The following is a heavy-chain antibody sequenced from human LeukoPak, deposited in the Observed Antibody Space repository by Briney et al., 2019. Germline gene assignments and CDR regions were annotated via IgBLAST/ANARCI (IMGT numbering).Heavy chain of an antibody. Sequence: GGSLRLSCAASGFTFDDYGMSWVRRVPGKGLEWVSGINWNGGSTGYADSVKGRFTISRDNAKTSLYLQMDSLRVEDTALYYCARGIRFLEWLSGFDYWGQGTLVTVSS. CDR1: GFTFDDYG. CDR3: ARGIRFLEWLSGFDY. V-gene: IGHV3-20*04. D-gene: IGHD3-3*01. CDR2: INWNGGST. J-gene: IGHJ4*02.